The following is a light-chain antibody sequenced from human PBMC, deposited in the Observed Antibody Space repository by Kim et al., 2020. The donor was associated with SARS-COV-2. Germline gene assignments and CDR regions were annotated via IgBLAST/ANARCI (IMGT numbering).Light chain of an antibody. Sequence: DIQMTQSPSSLSAAVGDRVTITCRASQSIYNYLNWYQQKPGKAPKVLIYAASSLQSGVPSRFSGSGSEIDFTLTISSLQPEDFAIYYCQQSYRAPYSFAQGTKLEI. V-gene: IGKV1-39*01. CDR1: QSIYNY. CDR3: QQSYRAPYS. J-gene: IGKJ2*03. CDR2: AAS.